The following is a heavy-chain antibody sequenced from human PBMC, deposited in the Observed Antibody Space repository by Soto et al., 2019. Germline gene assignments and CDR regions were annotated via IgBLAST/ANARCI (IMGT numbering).Heavy chain of an antibody. CDR3: TSSASPDAY. CDR1: GFDFNSYS. J-gene: IGHJ4*02. Sequence: EVQLVESGGGLVQPGGSLRLSCVASGFDFNSYSMNWVRQAPGKGLEWISYINSGSTSVFYADSVKGRFTISRDNAKNSLYLQMNSLRAEDTAVYYCTSSASPDAYWGQGNLVTVSS. CDR2: INSGSTSV. D-gene: IGHD1-26*01. V-gene: IGHV3-48*01.